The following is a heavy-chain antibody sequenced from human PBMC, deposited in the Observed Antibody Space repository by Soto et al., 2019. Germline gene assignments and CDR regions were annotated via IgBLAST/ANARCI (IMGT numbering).Heavy chain of an antibody. J-gene: IGHJ4*02. CDR1: GGSISSGGYY. CDR2: IYYSGST. Sequence: QVQLQEAGPGLVKPSQTLSLTCTVSGGSISSGGYYWSWIRQPPGKGLEWIGYIYYSGSTYYNPSLTSRDTISVDTSKNQFSLKGSSVTAADTAVYYCARDGVAAYHFDYWGQGTLVTVSS. D-gene: IGHD2-15*01. V-gene: IGHV4-31*03. CDR3: ARDGVAAYHFDY.